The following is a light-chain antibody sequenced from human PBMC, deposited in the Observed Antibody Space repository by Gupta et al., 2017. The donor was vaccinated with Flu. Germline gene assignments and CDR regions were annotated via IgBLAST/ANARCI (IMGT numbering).Light chain of an antibody. CDR1: SSNIGSNT. CDR2: SNH. Sequence: QSVLTQPHSASGTPGQRVTISCSGSSSNIGSNTVHWFQQFPGTAPKLLIYSNHQRPTGVSDRFSGSKSGTSASLAISGLQSEDEADYYCASWDDSLNGWVFGGGTKLTVL. V-gene: IGLV1-44*01. J-gene: IGLJ3*02. CDR3: ASWDDSLNGWV.